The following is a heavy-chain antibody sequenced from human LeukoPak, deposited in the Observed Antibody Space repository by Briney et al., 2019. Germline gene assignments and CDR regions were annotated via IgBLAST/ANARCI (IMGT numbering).Heavy chain of an antibody. CDR3: ARDLSANPYYYGMDV. CDR1: GFTFSSYE. Sequence: PGGSLRLSCAASGFTFSSYEMNWVRQAPGKGLEWVSYISSSGSTIYYADSVKGRFTISRDNAKNSLNLQMNSLRADDTAVYYCARDLSANPYYYGMDVWGKGTTVTVSS. V-gene: IGHV3-48*03. J-gene: IGHJ6*04. D-gene: IGHD4/OR15-4a*01. CDR2: ISSSGSTI.